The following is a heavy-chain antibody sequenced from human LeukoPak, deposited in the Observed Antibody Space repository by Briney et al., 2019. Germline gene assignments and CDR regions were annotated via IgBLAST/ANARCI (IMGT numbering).Heavy chain of an antibody. CDR2: ISGSGGST. J-gene: IGHJ6*02. D-gene: IGHD6-19*01. CDR1: GFTFSSYA. V-gene: IGHV3-23*01. Sequence: GGSLRLSCAASGFTFSSYAMSWVRQAPGKGLEWVSAISGSGGSTYYADSVKGRFTISRDNSKNTLYLQMNSLRAEDTAVYYCAKDTSGWSLYYYYGMDVWGQGTTVTVSS. CDR3: AKDTSGWSLYYYYGMDV.